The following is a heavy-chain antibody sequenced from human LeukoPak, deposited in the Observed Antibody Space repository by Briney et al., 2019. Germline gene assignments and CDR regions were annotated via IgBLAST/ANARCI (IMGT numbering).Heavy chain of an antibody. V-gene: IGHV3-30*18. Sequence: GGSLRLSCAASGFTFSSYGTHWVRQAPGKGLEWVAVISYDGSNKYYADSVKGRFTISRDNSKNTLYLQMNSLRAEDTAVYYCAKGTKWEDNYYFDYWGQGTLVTVSS. CDR2: ISYDGSNK. D-gene: IGHD1-1*01. CDR1: GFTFSSYG. J-gene: IGHJ4*02. CDR3: AKGTKWEDNYYFDY.